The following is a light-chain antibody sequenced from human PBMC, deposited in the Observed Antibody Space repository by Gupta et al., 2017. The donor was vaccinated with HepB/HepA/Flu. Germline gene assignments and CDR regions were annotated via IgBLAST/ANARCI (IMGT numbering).Light chain of an antibody. J-gene: IGLJ2*01. Sequence: SFELTQPPSVSVSPGQTASITCSGDKLGNKYASWYHQRPGQSPLLVIYQDNKRPSGSPERFSGSNSGNTATLTISGTQARDEADYYCQAWDSNTAIFGGGTKLTVL. CDR3: QAWDSNTAI. V-gene: IGLV3-1*01. CDR1: KLGNKY. CDR2: QDN.